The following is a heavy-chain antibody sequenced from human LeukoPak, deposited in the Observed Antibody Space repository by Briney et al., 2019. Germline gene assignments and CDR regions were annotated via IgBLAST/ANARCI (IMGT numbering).Heavy chain of an antibody. J-gene: IGHJ5*02. CDR2: IIPIFVTA. D-gene: IGHD4-17*01. CDR1: GCTFSSYA. Sequence: SVKFSCKASGCTFSSYAISWVRQAPGQGLEWMGGIIPIFVTANYAQKFQGRVTITADKSTSTAYMELSSLRSEDTAVYYCARDARTTGTFDPWGQGTLVTASS. V-gene: IGHV1-69*06. CDR3: ARDARTTGTFDP.